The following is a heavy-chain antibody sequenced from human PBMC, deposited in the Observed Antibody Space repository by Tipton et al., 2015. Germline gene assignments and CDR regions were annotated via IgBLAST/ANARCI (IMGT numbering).Heavy chain of an antibody. Sequence: TLSLTCSVSGGSVSSGLYYWNWIRQPPGKGLEWIGYIYYSGSTNYNYNPSLKSRVTISIDTSKNQFFLKLNSVTAADTAVYFCARGGVTAIFGEVVTNYHGMDLWGQGTTVTVSS. D-gene: IGHD3-3*01. CDR2: IYYSGST. CDR1: GGSVSSGLYY. V-gene: IGHV4-61*01. CDR3: ARGGVTAIFGEVVTNYHGMDL. J-gene: IGHJ6*02.